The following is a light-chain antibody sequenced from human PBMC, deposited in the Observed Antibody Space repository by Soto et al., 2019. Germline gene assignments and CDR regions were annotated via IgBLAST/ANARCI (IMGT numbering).Light chain of an antibody. V-gene: IGLV1-51*02. CDR2: EDT. CDR3: ATWDSSLSAGV. Sequence: QSVLTQPPSVSAAPGQKVTISCSGSSSNIENNYVSWYQQLPGTAPKLLIYEDTTRPSGIPDRFSGSKSGTSATLGITGLQTGDEDEYYCATWDSSLSAGVFGTGTKVTVL. J-gene: IGLJ1*01. CDR1: SSNIENNY.